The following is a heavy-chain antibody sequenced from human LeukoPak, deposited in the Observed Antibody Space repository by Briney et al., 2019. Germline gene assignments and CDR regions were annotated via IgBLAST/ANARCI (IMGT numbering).Heavy chain of an antibody. J-gene: IGHJ3*02. Sequence: ASVKVSCKASGYTFTGYYMHWVRQAPGQGLEWMGRINPNSGGTSYAQKFQGRVTMTRDTSTSTVYMELSSLRSEDTAVYYCASYSGSPLDDAFDIWGQGTMVTVSS. CDR3: ASYSGSPLDDAFDI. V-gene: IGHV1-2*06. D-gene: IGHD1-26*01. CDR1: GYTFTGYY. CDR2: INPNSGGT.